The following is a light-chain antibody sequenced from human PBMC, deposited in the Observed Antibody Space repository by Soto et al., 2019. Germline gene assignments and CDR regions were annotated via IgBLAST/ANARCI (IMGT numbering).Light chain of an antibody. V-gene: IGKV1-5*03. CDR1: QSIGNW. CDR3: QQYNGT. CDR2: KAS. Sequence: DIQMTQSPSTLSASVGDRVILTCRASQSIGNWLAWYQQKPGKAPKLLIYKASSLESEVPSRFSGSGSGTEFTLTISSLQPDDFATYYCQQYNGTFGQGTKVDIK. J-gene: IGKJ1*01.